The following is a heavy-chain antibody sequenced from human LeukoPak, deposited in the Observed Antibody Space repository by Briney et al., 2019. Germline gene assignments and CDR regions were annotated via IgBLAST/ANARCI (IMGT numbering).Heavy chain of an antibody. CDR1: GGTFSSYT. Sequence: SVKVSCKASGGTFSSYTISWVRQAPGQGLEWMGRIIPILGIANYAQKFQGSVTITAHKSPRTAYMELSSLRSEDTAVYYCARVIGSSSFNWFDPWGQGTLVTVSS. CDR2: IIPILGIA. V-gene: IGHV1-69*02. D-gene: IGHD6-13*01. CDR3: ARVIGSSSFNWFDP. J-gene: IGHJ5*02.